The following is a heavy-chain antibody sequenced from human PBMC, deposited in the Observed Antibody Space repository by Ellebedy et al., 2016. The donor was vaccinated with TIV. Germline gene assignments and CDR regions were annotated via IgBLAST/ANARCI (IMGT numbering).Heavy chain of an antibody. V-gene: IGHV4-34*01. D-gene: IGHD1-7*01. CDR1: GGSFSGYY. J-gene: IGHJ4*02. Sequence: SETLSLXCTVSGGSFSGYYCSWIRQPPGKGLEWIGEINPSGNTKFNPSLKSRITISMDASKSHFSLKLNSVTAADTAVYYCASGGWNYVARWGQGTLVTVSS. CDR2: INPSGNT. CDR3: ASGGWNYVAR.